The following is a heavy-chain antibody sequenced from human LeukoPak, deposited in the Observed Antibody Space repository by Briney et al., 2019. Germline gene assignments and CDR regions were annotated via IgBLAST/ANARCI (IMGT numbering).Heavy chain of an antibody. CDR1: GFTFSSYE. D-gene: IGHD6-13*01. J-gene: IGHJ5*02. V-gene: IGHV3-30*18. CDR3: AKDLEYSSSWYIPNNWFDP. Sequence: GGSLRLSCEVSGFTFSSYEMNWVRQAPGKGLEWVAVISYDGSNKYYADSVKGRFTISRDNSKNTLYLQMNSLRAEDTAVYYCAKDLEYSSSWYIPNNWFDPWGQGTLVTVSS. CDR2: ISYDGSNK.